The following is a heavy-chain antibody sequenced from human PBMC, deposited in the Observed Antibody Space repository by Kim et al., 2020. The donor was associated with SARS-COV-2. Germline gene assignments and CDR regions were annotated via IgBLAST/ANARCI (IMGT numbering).Heavy chain of an antibody. CDR2: ISSDGITT. CDR3: VKGYGSGWNQSGF. CDR1: GFTFRSYN. Sequence: GGSLRLSCSASGFTFRSYNIYWVRQAPGKGPEYVSDISSDGITTYYADSVKGRFAISRDNLKNTLYLQISSLRTEDTAVYFCVKGYGSGWNQSGFRGQGT. J-gene: IGHJ1*01. V-gene: IGHV3-64D*06. D-gene: IGHD6-19*01.